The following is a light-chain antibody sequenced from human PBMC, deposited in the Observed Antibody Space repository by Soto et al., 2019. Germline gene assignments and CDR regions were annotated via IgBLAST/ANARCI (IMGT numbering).Light chain of an antibody. V-gene: IGKV1-39*01. J-gene: IGKJ2*01. Sequence: DIQMTQSPSSLSASVGDRVTITCRASQSLSGYLNWYQQKPGKAPKLLIYAASSLQSGVPSRFSGSGSGTDFTLTISSLQPEDFATYYCQQSYSTPQTFGQGTKLEIK. CDR3: QQSYSTPQT. CDR2: AAS. CDR1: QSLSGY.